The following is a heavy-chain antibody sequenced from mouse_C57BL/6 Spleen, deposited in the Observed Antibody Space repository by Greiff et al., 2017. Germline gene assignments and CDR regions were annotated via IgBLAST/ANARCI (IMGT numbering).Heavy chain of an antibody. D-gene: IGHD2-5*01. Sequence: EVMLVESGGGLVKPGGSLKLSCAASGFTFSSYAMSWVRQTPEKRLEWVATISDGGSYTYYPDNVKGRFTISRDNAKNNLYLQMSQLKSEDTAMYYWARDGDYRNYEGDAMDDWGQGTSVTVSS. CDR1: GFTFSSYA. J-gene: IGHJ4*01. CDR3: ARDGDYRNYEGDAMDD. CDR2: ISDGGSYT. V-gene: IGHV5-4*01.